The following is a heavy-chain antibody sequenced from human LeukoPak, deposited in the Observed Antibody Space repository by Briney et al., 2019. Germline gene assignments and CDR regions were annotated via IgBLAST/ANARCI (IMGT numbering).Heavy chain of an antibody. V-gene: IGHV1-8*01. CDR3: ARLSIAGDSNY. CDR1: GYTFTSYD. J-gene: IGHJ4*02. D-gene: IGHD2-21*01. CDR2: MNPNSGNT. Sequence: GASVKVSCKASGYTFTSYDINWVRQATGQGLEWMGWMNPNSGNTGYAQKFQGRVTMTRNTSISTAYMELSRLRSDDTAVYYCARLSIAGDSNYWGQGTLVTVSS.